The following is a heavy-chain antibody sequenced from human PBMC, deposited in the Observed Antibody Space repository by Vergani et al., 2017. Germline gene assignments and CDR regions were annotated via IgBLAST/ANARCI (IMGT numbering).Heavy chain of an antibody. Sequence: QVTLRESGPALVKPTQTLILTCTFSGFSLSTSGMCVSWIRQPPGKALEWLALIDWDDDKYYSTSLKTRLTISKDTSKNQVVLTMTNMDPVDTATYYCARXRGRGDRRRDAFDIWGQATMVTVSS. D-gene: IGHD2-21*02. CDR3: ARXRGRGDRRRDAFDI. CDR2: IDWDDDK. V-gene: IGHV2-70*01. J-gene: IGHJ3*02. CDR1: GFSLSTSGMC.